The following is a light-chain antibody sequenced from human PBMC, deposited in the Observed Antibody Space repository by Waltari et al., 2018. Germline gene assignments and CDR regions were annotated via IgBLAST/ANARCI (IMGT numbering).Light chain of an antibody. J-gene: IGLJ3*02. Sequence: SVLTQPPSASGTPGQRVTISCSGSSSNIGSNYVYWYQQLPGPAPKLHIYRNNQRPSGVPDRFSGSKSGTSASLAISGLRSEDEADYYCAAWDDSLSGPGVFGGGTKLTVL. CDR2: RNN. CDR1: SSNIGSNY. CDR3: AAWDDSLSGPGV. V-gene: IGLV1-47*01.